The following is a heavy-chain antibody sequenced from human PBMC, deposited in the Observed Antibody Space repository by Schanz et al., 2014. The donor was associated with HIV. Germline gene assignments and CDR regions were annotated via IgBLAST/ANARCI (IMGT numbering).Heavy chain of an antibody. CDR2: ISYDGSNK. Sequence: VQLLESGGGVVQPGRSLRLSCAASGFTFSSYGMHWVRQAPGKGLEWVAVISYDGSNKYYADSVKGRFTISRDNSKNALYLQMNSLRAEDTAVYYCAKDSTYDILAGYYKGGNWFDPWGQGTLVTVSS. D-gene: IGHD3-9*01. CDR1: GFTFSSYG. V-gene: IGHV3-30*18. CDR3: AKDSTYDILAGYYKGGNWFDP. J-gene: IGHJ5*02.